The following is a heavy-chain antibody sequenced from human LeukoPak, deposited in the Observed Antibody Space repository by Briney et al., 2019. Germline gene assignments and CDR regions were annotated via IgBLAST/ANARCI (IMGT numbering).Heavy chain of an antibody. Sequence: GESLKISCTGSGYSFVGYWIAWVRQAPGKGLEWMGIIYPADSDTKYSPSFQGQVTISVDKSISTTYLQWSSLEASDSAMYYCARQVSAGDFDFWGQGTLVTVSS. CDR3: ARQVSAGDFDF. J-gene: IGHJ4*02. CDR2: IYPADSDT. D-gene: IGHD1-14*01. CDR1: GYSFVGYW. V-gene: IGHV5-51*01.